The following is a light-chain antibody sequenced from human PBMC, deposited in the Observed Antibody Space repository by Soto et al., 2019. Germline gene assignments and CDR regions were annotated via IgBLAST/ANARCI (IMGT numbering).Light chain of an antibody. Sequence: QAVVTQEPSLTVAPVGTVTLTCGSSTGAVTSGHYPYWFQQKPGQAPRTLIYSTTNKHSWTPARFSGSDLGDNAALTLSGAQLEDEADYYCLLSYSGVGVVFGGGTKLTVL. CDR1: TGAVTSGHY. CDR3: LLSYSGVGVV. CDR2: STT. V-gene: IGLV7-46*01. J-gene: IGLJ2*01.